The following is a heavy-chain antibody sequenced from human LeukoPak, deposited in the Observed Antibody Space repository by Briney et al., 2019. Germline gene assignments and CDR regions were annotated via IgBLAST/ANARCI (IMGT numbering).Heavy chain of an antibody. Sequence: ASVKGSCKASAYTFTTSDINWVRQAPGQGLQWMGWMNPNSGNAVYAQKFQGRVTMTRSTSINTAYMELSSLRSEDTAVYYCARERYSSGPSYMDIWGKGTTVTVS. D-gene: IGHD6-25*01. CDR3: ARERYSSGPSYMDI. V-gene: IGHV1-8*01. CDR2: MNPNSGNA. CDR1: AYTFTTSD. J-gene: IGHJ6*03.